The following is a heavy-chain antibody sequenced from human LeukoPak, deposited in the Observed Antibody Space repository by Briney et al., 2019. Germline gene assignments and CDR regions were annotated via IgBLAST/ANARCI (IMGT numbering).Heavy chain of an antibody. V-gene: IGHV1-2*02. CDR1: GYTFTGYN. Sequence: ASVKVSCKASGYTFTGYNMHWARQPPGQGLEWMGWINVHTGVAHYAQKFHGRVTMTRDTSISTAYMELSRLRSDDTAVFYCARTHYDSSAYYSPAGYWGQGALVTVSS. J-gene: IGHJ4*02. CDR2: INVHTGVA. CDR3: ARTHYDSSAYYSPAGY. D-gene: IGHD3-22*01.